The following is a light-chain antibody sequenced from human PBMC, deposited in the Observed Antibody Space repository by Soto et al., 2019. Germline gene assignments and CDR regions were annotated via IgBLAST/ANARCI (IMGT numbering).Light chain of an antibody. Sequence: DIQMTQSPSSLSASVGDRVTITRRASQSISSYLNWYQQKPGKAPKLLIYAASSLQSGVPSRFSGSGSGTDFTLTISSLQPEDFATYYCQQSYSTPECTFGQGTKVDIK. V-gene: IGKV1-39*01. CDR2: AAS. CDR3: QQSYSTPECT. J-gene: IGKJ1*01. CDR1: QSISSY.